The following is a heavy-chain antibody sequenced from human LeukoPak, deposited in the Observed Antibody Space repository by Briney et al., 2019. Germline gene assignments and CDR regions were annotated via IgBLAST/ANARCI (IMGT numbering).Heavy chain of an antibody. CDR1: GDSISSYY. CDR2: IYYSGST. J-gene: IGHJ3*02. Sequence: SETLSLTCTVSGDSISSYYWSWIRQPPGKGLEWIGYIYYSGSTNYNPSLKSRVTISVDTSKNQLSLKLSSVTAADTAVYYCASGDYYYDSSGHAFDIWGQGTMVTVSS. V-gene: IGHV4-59*01. CDR3: ASGDYYYDSSGHAFDI. D-gene: IGHD3-22*01.